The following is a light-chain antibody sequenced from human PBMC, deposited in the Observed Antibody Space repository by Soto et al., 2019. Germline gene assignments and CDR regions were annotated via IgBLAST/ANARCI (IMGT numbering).Light chain of an antibody. CDR2: EAF. J-gene: IGLJ2*01. CDR3: SSYAGSGTHVV. CDR1: SSEVGSYNL. Sequence: QSALTQPASVSGSAGQSITSSCTRTSSEVGSYNLVSWYQQHPGKVPKLMIYEAFKRPSGVSNRFSGSKSGNTASLTISGLQAEDEGDYYCSSYAGSGTHVVFGGGTKLTVL. V-gene: IGLV2-23*01.